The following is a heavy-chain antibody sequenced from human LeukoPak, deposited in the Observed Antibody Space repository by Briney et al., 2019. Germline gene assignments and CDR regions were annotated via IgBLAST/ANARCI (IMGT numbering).Heavy chain of an antibody. CDR3: ARDSGDYGYNWFDP. Sequence: ASVKVSCKASGYTFTSYAMHWVRQAPGQRLEWMGWINAGNGNTKYTQKFQGRVTITRDTCASTAYMELSSLRSEDTAVYYCARDSGDYGYNWFDPWGQGTLVTVSS. D-gene: IGHD4-17*01. J-gene: IGHJ5*02. V-gene: IGHV1-3*01. CDR1: GYTFTSYA. CDR2: INAGNGNT.